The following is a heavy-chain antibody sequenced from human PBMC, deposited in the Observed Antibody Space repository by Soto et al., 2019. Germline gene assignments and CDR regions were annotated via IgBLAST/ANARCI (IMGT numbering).Heavy chain of an antibody. CDR3: ERDSGYGSGNSVNHYLDY. V-gene: IGHV3-7*01. CDR2: IKFDASQK. J-gene: IGHJ4*01. D-gene: IGHD3-10*01. Sequence: GXVSLSCAASGFXLDNYWMSWVRQAPGNALEWVATIKFDASQKKHVDSVRGRFNTYRDNAKNSLYLQMDSLRAEDTAVYYCERDSGYGSGNSVNHYLDYWGHGTLVTVSS. CDR1: GFXLDNYW.